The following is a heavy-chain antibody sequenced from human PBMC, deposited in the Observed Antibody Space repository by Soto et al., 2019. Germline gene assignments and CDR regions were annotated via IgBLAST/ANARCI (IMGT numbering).Heavy chain of an antibody. CDR1: GYTFTSYY. J-gene: IGHJ4*02. CDR3: ALFSRATLTFFDY. Sequence: ASVKVSCKASGYTFTSYYMHWVRQAPGQGLEWMGIINPSGGSTSYAQKFQGRVTMTRDTSTSTVYMELSSLRSEDTAVYYCALFSRATLTFFDYWGQGTLVTVS. D-gene: IGHD1-26*01. CDR2: INPSGGST. V-gene: IGHV1-46*03.